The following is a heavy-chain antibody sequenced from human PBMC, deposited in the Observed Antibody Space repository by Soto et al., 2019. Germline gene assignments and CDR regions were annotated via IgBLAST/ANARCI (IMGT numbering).Heavy chain of an antibody. J-gene: IGHJ5*02. V-gene: IGHV3-11*01. CDR3: ARVYGHDSSGYYHRYNWFDP. D-gene: IGHD3-22*01. CDR2: IGSSGTTI. CDR1: GFTFIDYY. Sequence: GGSLRLSCAGSGFTFIDYYMSWIRQAPGKGLEWVSYIGSSGTTIYYADSVKGRFTISRDNAKNSLYLQMNSLRAEDTAVYYCARVYGHDSSGYYHRYNWFDPWGQGTLVTVS.